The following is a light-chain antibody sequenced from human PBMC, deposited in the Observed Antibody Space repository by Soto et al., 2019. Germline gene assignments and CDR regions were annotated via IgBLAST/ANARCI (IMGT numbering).Light chain of an antibody. V-gene: IGLV2-23*02. J-gene: IGLJ2*01. CDR3: CSYAGSSTVV. Sequence: QSALTQPASVSGSPGPSITISCTGTSSDVGSYKLVSWYQQHPGKAPKLMIYEVSKRPSGVSNRFSGSKSGNTASLTISGLQAEDEADYYCCSYAGSSTVVFGGGTKVTVL. CDR2: EVS. CDR1: SSDVGSYKL.